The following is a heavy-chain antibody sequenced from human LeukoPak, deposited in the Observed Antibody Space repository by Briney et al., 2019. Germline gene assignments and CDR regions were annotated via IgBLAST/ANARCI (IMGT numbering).Heavy chain of an antibody. D-gene: IGHD3-22*01. J-gene: IGHJ3*02. CDR3: ARGGDYYDRFAAFDI. CDR1: GGSISIFY. CDR2: IFHSGNT. Sequence: SETLSLTCTVSGGSISIFYWSWLRQPPGKGLEWIGYIFHSGNTNYNPSLKSRVTISVDSSKDQFSLKLSSLTAADTAVYYCARGGDYYDRFAAFDIWGQGTMVTVSS. V-gene: IGHV4-59*01.